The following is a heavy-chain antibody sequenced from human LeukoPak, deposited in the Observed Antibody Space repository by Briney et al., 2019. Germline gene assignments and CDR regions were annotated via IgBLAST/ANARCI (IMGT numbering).Heavy chain of an antibody. V-gene: IGHV3-48*03. CDR2: ISSSGSTI. Sequence: PGGSLRLSCAASGFTFSSYEMNWVRQAPGKGLEWVSYISSSGSTIYYADSAKGRFTISRDNAKNSLYLQMNSLRAEGTAVYYCARDLWPPKLAGTIVLDYWGQGTLVTVSS. CDR3: ARDLWPPKLAGTIVLDY. CDR1: GFTFSSYE. D-gene: IGHD6-19*01. J-gene: IGHJ4*02.